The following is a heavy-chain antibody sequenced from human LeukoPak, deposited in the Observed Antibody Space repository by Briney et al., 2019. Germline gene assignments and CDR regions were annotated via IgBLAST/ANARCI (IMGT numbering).Heavy chain of an antibody. CDR3: ARGAGYCTSATCHLWSDY. CDR2: IRYDGSNK. V-gene: IGHV3-30*02. CDR1: GFTFSSYG. Sequence: GGSLRLSCAASGFTFSSYGMHWVRQAPGKGLEWVAFIRYDGSNKTFADSVKGRFTISRDNAKNSLYLQMNSLRAEDTALYYCARGAGYCTSATCHLWSDYWGQGTLVTVSS. J-gene: IGHJ4*02. D-gene: IGHD2-2*01.